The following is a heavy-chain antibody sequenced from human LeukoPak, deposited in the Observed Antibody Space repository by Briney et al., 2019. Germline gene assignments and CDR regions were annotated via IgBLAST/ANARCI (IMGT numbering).Heavy chain of an antibody. J-gene: IGHJ6*03. Sequence: GASVKVSCKASGYIFTGYYMHWVRQAPGQGLEWMGGIIPIFGTANYAQKFQGSVTITADKSTSTAYMELSSLRSEDTAVYYCARGGYSYGYYYYMDVWGKGTTVTVSS. CDR3: ARGGYSYGYYYYMDV. CDR1: GYIFTGYY. V-gene: IGHV1-69*06. D-gene: IGHD5-18*01. CDR2: IIPIFGTA.